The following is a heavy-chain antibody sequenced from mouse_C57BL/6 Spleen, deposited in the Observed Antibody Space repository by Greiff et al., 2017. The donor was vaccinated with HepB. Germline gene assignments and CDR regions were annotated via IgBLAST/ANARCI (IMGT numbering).Heavy chain of an antibody. V-gene: IGHV5-6*02. CDR3: ARRYYGSSPWFAY. CDR1: GFTFSSYG. CDR2: ISSGGSYT. Sequence: EVKVVESGGDLVKPGGSLKLSCAASGFTFSSYGMSWVRQTPDKRLEWVATISSGGSYTYYPDSVKGRFTISRDNAKHTLYLQMSSLKSEDTAMYYCARRYYGSSPWFAYWGQGTLVTVSA. D-gene: IGHD1-1*01. J-gene: IGHJ3*01.